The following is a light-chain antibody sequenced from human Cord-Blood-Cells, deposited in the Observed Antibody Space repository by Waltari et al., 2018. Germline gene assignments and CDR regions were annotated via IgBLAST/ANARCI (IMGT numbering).Light chain of an antibody. CDR1: SSNIGSNT. CDR3: AAWDDSLNGRV. V-gene: IGLV1-44*01. Sequence: QSVLTQPPSASGTPGQRVTISCSGSSSNIGSNTVIWYQQLPGTAPKLLIYSNNQRPSGVPDRFAGSKSGTSASLAISGLQSEDEADYYSAAWDDSLNGRVFGGGTKLTVL. J-gene: IGLJ3*02. CDR2: SNN.